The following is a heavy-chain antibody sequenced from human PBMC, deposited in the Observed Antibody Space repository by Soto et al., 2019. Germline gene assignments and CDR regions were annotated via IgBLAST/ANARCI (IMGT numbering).Heavy chain of an antibody. D-gene: IGHD2-2*01. CDR3: AKLSCTSSTCYFPGWFDP. CDR2: VYYSGSS. V-gene: IGHV4-31*03. J-gene: IGHJ5*02. Sequence: SETLSLTCTVSGDSISGGASFWSWIRQPPGKGLEWIANVYYSGSSYYNPSLKSRLTISVDTTKNQFSLQLKSMTAADTAVYYCAKLSCTSSTCYFPGWFDPWGQGTLVTVS. CDR1: GDSISGGASF.